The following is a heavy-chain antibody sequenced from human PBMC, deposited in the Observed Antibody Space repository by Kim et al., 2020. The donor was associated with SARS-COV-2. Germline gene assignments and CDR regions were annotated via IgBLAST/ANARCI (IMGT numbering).Heavy chain of an antibody. CDR2: INHSGST. CDR1: GGSFSGYY. J-gene: IGHJ5*02. D-gene: IGHD6-13*01. Sequence: SETLSLTCAVYGGSFSGYYWSWIRQPPGKGLEWIWEINHSGSTNYNPSLKSRVTISVDTSKNQFSLKLSSVTAADTAVYYCARGRHSSSWYGRSNWFDPWGDGTLVTVSS. CDR3: ARGRHSSSWYGRSNWFDP. V-gene: IGHV4-34*01.